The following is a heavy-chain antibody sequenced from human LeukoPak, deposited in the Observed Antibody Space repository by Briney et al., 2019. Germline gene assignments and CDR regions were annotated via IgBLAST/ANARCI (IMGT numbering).Heavy chain of an antibody. CDR3: AGPDGPSSGPYGMAV. J-gene: IGHJ6*02. Sequence: GGSLRLSCAASGFTFSDYYIGSIRQAGGEWLEWVSYISSSGTTTYYAESVKARFTISRDNAKTSLYLQLNRLRAEETAAYYCAGPDGPSSGPYGMAVWGQASTVTVPS. CDR1: GFTFSDYY. V-gene: IGHV3-11*01. CDR2: ISSSGTTT. D-gene: IGHD6-19*01.